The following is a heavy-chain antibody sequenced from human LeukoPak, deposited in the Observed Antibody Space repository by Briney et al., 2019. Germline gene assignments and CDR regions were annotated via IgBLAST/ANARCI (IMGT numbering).Heavy chain of an antibody. CDR3: ARASSPYSSSWYYFDY. D-gene: IGHD6-13*01. Sequence: ASVKVSCKASGYTFTGCYMHWVRQAPGQGLEWMGWINPNSGGTNYAQKFRGRVTMTRDTSISTAYMELSRLRSDDTAVYYCARASSPYSSSWYYFDYWGQGTLVTVSS. CDR2: INPNSGGT. CDR1: GYTFTGCY. J-gene: IGHJ4*02. V-gene: IGHV1-2*02.